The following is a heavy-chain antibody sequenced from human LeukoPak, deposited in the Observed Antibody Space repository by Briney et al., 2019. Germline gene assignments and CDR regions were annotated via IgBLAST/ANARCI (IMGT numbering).Heavy chain of an antibody. CDR2: IYHSGST. Sequence: SETLSLTCAVSGGSISSSDWWSWVRQPPGKGLEWIGEIYHSGSTNYNPSLKSRVTISVDKSKNQFSLKLSSVTAADTAVYYCARDSGTTGEVKFDPWGQGTLVTVSS. CDR3: ARDSGTTGEVKFDP. J-gene: IGHJ5*02. CDR1: GGSISSSDW. V-gene: IGHV4-4*02. D-gene: IGHD3-10*01.